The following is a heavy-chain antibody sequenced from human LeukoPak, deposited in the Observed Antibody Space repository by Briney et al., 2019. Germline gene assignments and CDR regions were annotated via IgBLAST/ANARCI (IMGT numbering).Heavy chain of an antibody. J-gene: IGHJ3*02. V-gene: IGHV1-2*02. Sequence: ASVKVSCKASGYTFIDYFIHWMRQTPGQGLEWLGWINPNSGITRDAQKFQGRVTLTRDTAAYMELSSLKYDDTAVYYCVRAVSGTLGGAFDIWGQGTAVTVSS. D-gene: IGHD1-14*01. CDR1: GYTFIDYF. CDR2: INPNSGIT. CDR3: VRAVSGTLGGAFDI.